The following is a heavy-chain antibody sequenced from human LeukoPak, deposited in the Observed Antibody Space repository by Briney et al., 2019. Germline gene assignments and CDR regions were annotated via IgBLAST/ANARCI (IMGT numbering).Heavy chain of an antibody. D-gene: IGHD6-13*01. CDR1: GGSITSHY. J-gene: IGHJ6*03. CDR3: ARNRGRAAAGPGGYYYYYMDV. CDR2: ISYSGST. Sequence: SETLSLTCTVSGGSITSHYWSWIRQPPGKGPEWIAYISYSGSTDYNPSLKSRVTISVDTSKNQFSLKLSSVTAADTAVYYCARNRGRAAAGPGGYYYYYMDVWGKGTTVTVSS. V-gene: IGHV4-59*08.